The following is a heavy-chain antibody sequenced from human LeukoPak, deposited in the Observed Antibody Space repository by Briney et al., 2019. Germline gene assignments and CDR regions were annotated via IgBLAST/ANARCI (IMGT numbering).Heavy chain of an antibody. D-gene: IGHD1-26*01. CDR2: ISYDGSNK. J-gene: IGHJ6*02. Sequence: GGSLRLSCAASGFTFSSYGMHWVRQAPGKGLEWVAVISYDGSNKYHAGSVKGRFTISRDNSKNTLYLQMNSLRAEDTAVYYCAKGFNRWWWELLPYYGMGVWGQGTTVTVSS. CDR1: GFTFSSYG. CDR3: AKGFNRWWWELLPYYGMGV. V-gene: IGHV3-30*18.